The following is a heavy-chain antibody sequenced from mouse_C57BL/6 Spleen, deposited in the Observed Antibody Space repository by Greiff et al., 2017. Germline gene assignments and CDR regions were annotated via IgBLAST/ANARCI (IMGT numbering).Heavy chain of an antibody. D-gene: IGHD1-1*01. CDR2: IDPSDSET. V-gene: IGHV1-52*01. CDR3: AREWGNYYGSSWYFDV. J-gene: IGHJ1*03. CDR1: GYTFISYW. Sequence: QVQLKQPGAELVRPGSSVKLSCKASGYTFISYWMHWVKQRPIQGLEWIGNIDPSDSETHYNQKFKDKATLTVDKSSSTAYMQLSSLTSEDSAVYYCAREWGNYYGSSWYFDVWGTGTTVTVSS.